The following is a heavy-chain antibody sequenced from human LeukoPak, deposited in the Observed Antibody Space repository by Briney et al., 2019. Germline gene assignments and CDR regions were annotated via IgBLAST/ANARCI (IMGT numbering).Heavy chain of an antibody. D-gene: IGHD2-2*01. CDR1: GFTFSSYW. CDR2: INTDGSST. Sequence: PGGSLRLSCAASGFTFSSYWMHWVRQAPGKGLVWVSRINTDGSSTNYADSVKGRFTISRDNTKNTLYLQMNSLRAEDTAVYYCARDCGSTSCYGEYYFDYWGQGTLVTVSS. J-gene: IGHJ4*02. CDR3: ARDCGSTSCYGEYYFDY. V-gene: IGHV3-74*01.